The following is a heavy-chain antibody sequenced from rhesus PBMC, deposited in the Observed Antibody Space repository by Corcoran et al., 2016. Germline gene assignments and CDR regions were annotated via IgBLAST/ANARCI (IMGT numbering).Heavy chain of an antibody. CDR1: GGPISSSNW. Sequence: QVQLQESGPAVVQPSATLSLTCAVSGGPISSSNWWSWIRQPPGKGLEWIGRIYGSGGSTEYNPSLKSRVTISIDTSKNQFSLKLSSVTAADTAVYYCARVHYNIWTGYYYFDYWGQGV. V-gene: IGHV4-93*02. J-gene: IGHJ4*01. CDR3: ARVHYNIWTGYYYFDY. CDR2: IYGSGGST. D-gene: IGHD3-3*01.